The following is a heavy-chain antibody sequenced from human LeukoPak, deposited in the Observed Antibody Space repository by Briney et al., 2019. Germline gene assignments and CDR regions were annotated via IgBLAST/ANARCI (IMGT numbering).Heavy chain of an antibody. CDR2: ISAYNGHT. D-gene: IGHD2-2*02. J-gene: IGHJ4*02. CDR1: GYTFTSYA. V-gene: IGHV1-3*01. CDR3: AREYCSSSSCYMIDC. Sequence: ASVKVSCKASGYTFTSYAMHWVRQAPGQRLEWMGWISAYNGHTNYAQKFQGRVTMTTDTSTSTAYMELRSLRSDDTAVYYCAREYCSSSSCYMIDCWGQGTLVTVSS.